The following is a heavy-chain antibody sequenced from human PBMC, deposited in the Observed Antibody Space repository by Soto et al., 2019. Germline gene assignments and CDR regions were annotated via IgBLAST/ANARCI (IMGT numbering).Heavy chain of an antibody. D-gene: IGHD1-26*01. CDR2: IYYSGTT. CDR3: ARGRGGTYDAFDI. CDR1: AGSISTYF. Sequence: SETLSLTCTVSAGSISTYFWSWIRQPPGKGLEWIGYIYYSGTTNYNPSLKSRVAILLDTSKNQFSLRLSSVTAADTAVYYCARGRGGTYDAFDIWGQGTLVTVSS. J-gene: IGHJ3*02. V-gene: IGHV4-59*01.